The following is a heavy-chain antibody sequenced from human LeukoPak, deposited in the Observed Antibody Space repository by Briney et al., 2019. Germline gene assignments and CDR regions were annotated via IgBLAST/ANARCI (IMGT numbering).Heavy chain of an antibody. CDR2: IWYDGSNK. CDR1: GFTFSSYG. J-gene: IGHJ3*02. Sequence: GGSLRLSCAASGFTFSSYGMHWVRQAPGKGLEWVAVIWYDGSNKYYADSVKGRFTISRDNSKNTLYLQMNSPRAEDTAVYYCAKPDPLYCSSTSCHGAFDIWGQGTMVTVSS. V-gene: IGHV3-33*06. D-gene: IGHD2-2*01. CDR3: AKPDPLYCSSTSCHGAFDI.